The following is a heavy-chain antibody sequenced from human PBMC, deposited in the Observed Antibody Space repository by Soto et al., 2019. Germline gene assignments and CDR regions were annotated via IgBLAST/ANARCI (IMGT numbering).Heavy chain of an antibody. CDR1: GYTFTSYD. Sequence: QVQLVQSGAEVKKPGASVTVSCKASGYTFTSYDISWVRQATGQGLEWMGSTNPNSGSTVYAQKFQGRVTWTTNTSISTAYMELSSMTSEDTAVYYCARGGLVYGGVDYWGQRNVVTV. CDR2: TNPNSGST. D-gene: IGHD3-3*01. CDR3: ARGGLVYGGVDY. J-gene: IGHJ4*02. V-gene: IGHV1-8*01.